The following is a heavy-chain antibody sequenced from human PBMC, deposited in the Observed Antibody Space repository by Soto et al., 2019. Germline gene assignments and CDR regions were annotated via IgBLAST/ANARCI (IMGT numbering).Heavy chain of an antibody. D-gene: IGHD4-4*01. V-gene: IGHV1-69*04. CDR1: GGTFSSYA. CDR2: IIPIIGII. Sequence: SVKVSCKASGGTFSSYAISWVRQAPGQGLEWMGRIIPIIGIINYAQKFQGRVTISADKFTGTAYMELTGLRSDDTAVYYCAGDPDSHYNDSHASSYPWGQGTLVTVSS. J-gene: IGHJ5*02. CDR3: AGDPDSHYNDSHASSYP.